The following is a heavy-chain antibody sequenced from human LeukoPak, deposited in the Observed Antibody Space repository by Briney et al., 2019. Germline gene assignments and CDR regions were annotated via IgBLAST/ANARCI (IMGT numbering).Heavy chain of an antibody. CDR2: IYHGDNT. CDR1: GDSISSGGYS. D-gene: IGHD3-16*01. V-gene: IGHV4-30-2*01. Sequence: SQPLSLTCAVSGDSISSGGYSWSWIRQPPGKGLEWVGYIYHGDNTYYNPFLESRVSMSVDRSKNYFSLRLNFVTAADTAVYYCARDGAPGGLAYFDYWGQGTLVTVSS. J-gene: IGHJ4*02. CDR3: ARDGAPGGLAYFDY.